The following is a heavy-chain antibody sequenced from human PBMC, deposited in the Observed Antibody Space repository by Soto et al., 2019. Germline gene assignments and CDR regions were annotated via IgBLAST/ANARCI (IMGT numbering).Heavy chain of an antibody. CDR1: GFHFDDYA. V-gene: IGHV3-9*01. J-gene: IGHJ6*02. D-gene: IGHD6-19*01. Sequence: GGSLRLSCAASGFHFDDYAMHWVRQIPGKGLEWVSGISWESGSIGYADSVKGRFSISRDNAKNSLYLQLNSLRPEDTALYYCARATLALAGMFGYYGMDVWGQGTTVTVSS. CDR3: ARATLALAGMFGYYGMDV. CDR2: ISWESGSI.